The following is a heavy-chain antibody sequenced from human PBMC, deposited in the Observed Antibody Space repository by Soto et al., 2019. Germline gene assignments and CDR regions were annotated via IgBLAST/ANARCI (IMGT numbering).Heavy chain of an antibody. J-gene: IGHJ3*02. V-gene: IGHV3-30*18. D-gene: IGHD1-26*01. CDR3: AKMGFGAGATSSVYAFDI. Sequence: GGSLRLSCAASGFTFSSYGMHWVRQAPGKGLEWVALISYDGSNNYYADSVEGRFTISRDNSKNALYLQMNSLRPEETAVYYCAKMGFGAGATSSVYAFDIWGQGTMVTVSS. CDR2: ISYDGSNN. CDR1: GFTFSSYG.